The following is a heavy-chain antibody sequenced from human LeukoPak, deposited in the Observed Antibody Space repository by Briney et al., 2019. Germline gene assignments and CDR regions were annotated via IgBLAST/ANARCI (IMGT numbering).Heavy chain of an antibody. J-gene: IGHJ4*02. D-gene: IGHD3-10*01. V-gene: IGHV3-23*01. CDR1: GFTFSSYA. CDR3: AKDRRRYYYGSGSYLGTDY. Sequence: GGSLGLSCAASGFTFSSYAMSWVRQAPGKGLEWVSAISGSGGSTYYADSVKGRFTISRDNSKNTLYLQMNSLRAEDTAVYYCAKDRRRYYYGSGSYLGTDYWGQGTLVTVSS. CDR2: ISGSGGST.